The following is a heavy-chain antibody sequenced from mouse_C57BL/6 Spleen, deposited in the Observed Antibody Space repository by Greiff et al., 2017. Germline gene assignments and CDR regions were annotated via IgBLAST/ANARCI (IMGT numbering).Heavy chain of an antibody. CDR3: ARWLLHYWYFDV. CDR1: GYTFPSYW. V-gene: IGHV1-50*01. Sequence: QVQLQQPGAELVKPGASVKLSCKASGYTFPSYWMQWVKQRPGQGLEWIGEIDPSDSYTNYNQKFKGKATLTVDTSSSTAYMQLSSLTSEDSAVYYCARWLLHYWYFDVWGTGTTVTVSS. D-gene: IGHD2-3*01. J-gene: IGHJ1*03. CDR2: IDPSDSYT.